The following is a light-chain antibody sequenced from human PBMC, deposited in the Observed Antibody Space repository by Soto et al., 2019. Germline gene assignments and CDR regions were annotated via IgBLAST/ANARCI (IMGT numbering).Light chain of an antibody. V-gene: IGLV1-40*01. CDR1: SSNIGAGYD. J-gene: IGLJ2*01. CDR2: GNS. CDR3: QSYDSSLSGSVV. Sequence: QLVLTQPPSVSGAPGQRVTISCTGSSSNIGAGYDVHWYQQLPGTAPKLLIYGNSNRPSGVPDRFSGSKPGTSASLAITGLQAEDEADYYCQSYDSSLSGSVVFGGGTKLTV.